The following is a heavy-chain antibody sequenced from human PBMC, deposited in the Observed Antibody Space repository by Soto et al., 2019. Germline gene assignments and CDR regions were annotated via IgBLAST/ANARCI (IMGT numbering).Heavy chain of an antibody. J-gene: IGHJ4*02. V-gene: IGHV3-23*01. CDR1: GFTFSSYA. CDR2: ISGSGGST. Sequence: EVQLLESGGGLVQPGGSLRLSCAASGFTFSSYAMSWVRQAPGKGLEWVSAISGSGGSTYYADSVKGRFTISRDNSKNTLYLQMNSLRAEDTAVYYCAKDPPRYCSGGSCYDYWGQGTLVTVSS. D-gene: IGHD2-15*01. CDR3: AKDPPRYCSGGSCYDY.